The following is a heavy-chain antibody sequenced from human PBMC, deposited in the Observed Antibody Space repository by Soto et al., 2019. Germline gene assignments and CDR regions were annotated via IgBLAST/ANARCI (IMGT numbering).Heavy chain of an antibody. V-gene: IGHV4-61*01. J-gene: IGHJ6*02. Sequence: SETLSLTCTVSGGSVSSGSYYWSWIRQPPGKGLEWIGYIYYSGSTNYNPSLKSRVTISVDTSKNQFSLKLSSVTAADTAVYYRGGTTVTKYYYGMDVWGHGTTVTVSS. D-gene: IGHD4-4*01. CDR2: IYYSGST. CDR3: GGTTVTKYYYGMDV. CDR1: GGSVSSGSYY.